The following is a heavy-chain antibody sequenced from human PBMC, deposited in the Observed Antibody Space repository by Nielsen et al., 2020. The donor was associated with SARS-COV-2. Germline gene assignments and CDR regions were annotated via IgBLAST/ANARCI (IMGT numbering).Heavy chain of an antibody. J-gene: IGHJ6*02. D-gene: IGHD4-11*01. CDR2: VSWNSAYM. Sequence: SLKISCAASGFTFDDYAMHWVRQVPGKGLEWVSGVSWNSAYMAYADSVKGRFTISRDNSKNTLYLQMNSLRAEDTAVYYCAREVTTGWGYYYGMDVWGQGTTVTVSS. CDR1: GFTFDDYA. CDR3: AREVTTGWGYYYGMDV. V-gene: IGHV3-9*01.